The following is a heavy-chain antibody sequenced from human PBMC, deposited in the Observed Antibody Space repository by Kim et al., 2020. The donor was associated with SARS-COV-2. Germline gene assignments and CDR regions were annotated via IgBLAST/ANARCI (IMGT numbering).Heavy chain of an antibody. J-gene: IGHJ6*02. D-gene: IGHD5-18*01. V-gene: IGHV4-34*01. Sequence: SETLSLTCAVYGGSFSGYYWSWIRQPPGKGLEWIGEINHSGSTNYNPSLKSRVTISVDTSKNQFSLKLSSVTAADTAVYYCARGQVRGYSYGPYYYGMDVWGQGTTVTVSS. CDR3: ARGQVRGYSYGPYYYGMDV. CDR1: GGSFSGYY. CDR2: INHSGST.